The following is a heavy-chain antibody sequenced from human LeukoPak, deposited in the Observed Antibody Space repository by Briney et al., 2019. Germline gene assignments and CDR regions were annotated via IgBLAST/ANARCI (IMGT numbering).Heavy chain of an antibody. CDR3: CGIATRADDFRSYNYYYYYMDV. Sequence: SETLSLTCTVSGGSISSSSYYWGWIRQPPGKGLEWIGSIYYSGSTYYNPSLKSRVTISVDTSKNQFSLKLSSVTAADTAVYYYCGIATRADDFRSYNYYYYYMDVWGKGTTVTVSS. V-gene: IGHV4-39*07. D-gene: IGHD3-3*01. CDR2: IYYSGST. CDR1: GGSISSSSYY. J-gene: IGHJ6*03.